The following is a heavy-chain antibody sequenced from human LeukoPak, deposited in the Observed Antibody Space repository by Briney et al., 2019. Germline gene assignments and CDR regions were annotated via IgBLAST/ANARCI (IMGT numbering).Heavy chain of an antibody. CDR2: IWYDGSTN. Sequence: PGGSLRLSCAASGFTVSGYCMHWVRQAAGKGLEWVALIWYDGSTNHYADSVKGRFTISRDTSKNTLYLQMNSLRVEDTAVYYCARGVRGSLHIFDIWGRGTMVTVSS. CDR3: ARGVRGSLHIFDI. CDR1: GFTVSGYC. D-gene: IGHD2-21*01. V-gene: IGHV3-33*01. J-gene: IGHJ3*02.